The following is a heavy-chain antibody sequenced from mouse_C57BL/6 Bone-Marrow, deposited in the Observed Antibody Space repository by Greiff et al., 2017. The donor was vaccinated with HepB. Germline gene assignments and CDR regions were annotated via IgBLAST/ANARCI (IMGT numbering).Heavy chain of an antibody. CDR2: IYPRSGNT. Sequence: VQLQESGAELARPGASVKLSCKASGYTFTSYGISWVKQRTGQGLEWIGEIYPRSGNTYYNEKFKGKATLTADKSSSTAYMELRSLTSEDSAVYFCARGVYSSFAYWGQGTLVTVSA. D-gene: IGHD6-1*01. CDR1: GYTFTSYG. CDR3: ARGVYSSFAY. J-gene: IGHJ3*01. V-gene: IGHV1-81*01.